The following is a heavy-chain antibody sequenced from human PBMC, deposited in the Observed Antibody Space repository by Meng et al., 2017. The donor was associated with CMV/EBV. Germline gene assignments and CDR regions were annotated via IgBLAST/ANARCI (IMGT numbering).Heavy chain of an antibody. V-gene: IGHV3-23*03. D-gene: IGHD6-6*01. CDR1: GFTFSSYA. Sequence: GESLKISCEASGFTFSSYAMSWVRQAPGKGLEWVSVVYSGGSSTYYADSVKGRFTISRDNSKNTLYLQMNSLRAEDTAVYYCAKGQVSLSSGMDVWGQGTTVTVSS. CDR3: AKGQVSLSSGMDV. CDR2: VYSGGSST. J-gene: IGHJ6*02.